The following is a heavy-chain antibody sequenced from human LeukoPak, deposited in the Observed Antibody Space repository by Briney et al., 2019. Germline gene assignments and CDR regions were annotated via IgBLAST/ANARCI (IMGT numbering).Heavy chain of an antibody. CDR1: GFTLDDYG. CDR3: ARSRRVSCGGACYSFDY. CDR2: IRNKAYGGTT. Sequence: GGSLRLSCTAFGFTLDDYGVSWFRQAPGKGLEWVGFIRNKAYGGTTEYAASVKGRFTISRDDSKSIVYLQMNSLKTEDTAVYYCARSRRVSCGGACYSFDYWGQGTLVTVSS. D-gene: IGHD2-21*02. V-gene: IGHV3-49*03. J-gene: IGHJ4*02.